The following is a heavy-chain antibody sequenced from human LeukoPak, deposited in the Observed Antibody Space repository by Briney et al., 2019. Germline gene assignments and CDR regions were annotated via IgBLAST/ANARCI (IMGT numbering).Heavy chain of an antibody. V-gene: IGHV1-8*01. D-gene: IGHD6-19*01. CDR2: MNPSSGHT. J-gene: IGHJ4*02. CDR3: ARDLPIAVAVPAPFDY. CDR1: GYTFTSYD. Sequence: GASVKVSCKASGYTFTSYDIIWVRQATGQGLEWLGWMNPSSGHTDYAQKFRDRVTMTRDTSINTAYMEMSSLRAEDTAVYYCARDLPIAVAVPAPFDYWGQGTLVTVSS.